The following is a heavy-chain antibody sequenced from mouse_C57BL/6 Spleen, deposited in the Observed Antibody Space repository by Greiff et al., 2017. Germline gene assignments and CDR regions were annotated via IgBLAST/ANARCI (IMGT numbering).Heavy chain of an antibody. D-gene: IGHD2-3*01. CDR1: GFNIKNTY. CDR2: IDPANGNT. J-gene: IGHJ3*01. V-gene: IGHV14-3*01. Sequence: EVKLVESVAELVRPGASVKLSCTASGFNIKNTYMHWVKQRPEQGLEWIGRIDPANGNTKYAPKFQGKATITADTSSNTAYLQLSSLTSEDTAIYYCARPDGPREAWFAYWGQGTLVTVSA. CDR3: ARPDGPREAWFAY.